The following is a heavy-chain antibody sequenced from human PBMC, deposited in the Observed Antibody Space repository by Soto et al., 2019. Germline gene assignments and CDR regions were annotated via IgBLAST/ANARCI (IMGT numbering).Heavy chain of an antibody. D-gene: IGHD2-8*01. CDR3: ARHEGNGNVWPLDY. Sequence: LSLTCAVYGGSFSGYYWSWIRQPPGKGLEWIGEVSLGGSTYYMPSLRSRVTLSVDTSKNQFSLRLTSVTAEDTAVYYCARHEGNGNVWPLDYWGQGILVTVSS. CDR1: GGSFSGYY. J-gene: IGHJ4*02. CDR2: VSLGGST. V-gene: IGHV4-34*01.